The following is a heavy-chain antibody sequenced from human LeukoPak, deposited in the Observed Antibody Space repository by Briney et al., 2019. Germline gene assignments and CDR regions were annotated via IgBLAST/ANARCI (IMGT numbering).Heavy chain of an antibody. V-gene: IGHV3-23*01. D-gene: IGHD2-2*01. CDR1: GFTFNTYA. CDR3: AKATGFCTSTRCLNYGMDV. J-gene: IGHJ6*02. Sequence: GGSLRLSCAASGFTFNTYAMSWVRQAPGKGLEWVSGIGGSGSSTYYAESVKGRFTISRDNSKNTLYLQMNSLRAEDTAAYYCAKATGFCTSTRCLNYGMDVWGQGTTVTVSS. CDR2: IGGSGSST.